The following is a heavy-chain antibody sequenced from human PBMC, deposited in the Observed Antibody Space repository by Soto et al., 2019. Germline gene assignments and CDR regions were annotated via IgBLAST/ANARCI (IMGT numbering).Heavy chain of an antibody. CDR1: GYTFTSYN. J-gene: IGHJ4*02. V-gene: IGHV1-8*01. CDR3: ALHGLFDY. Sequence: VASVKVSCKASGYTFTSYNINWVRQAPGQGLEWVAGSNSNSGNSDHAQKFQGRLTVTRDTSISTAYMELSSLRSDDTAVYYCALHGLFDYWGPGTLVTVSS. CDR2: SNSNSGNS.